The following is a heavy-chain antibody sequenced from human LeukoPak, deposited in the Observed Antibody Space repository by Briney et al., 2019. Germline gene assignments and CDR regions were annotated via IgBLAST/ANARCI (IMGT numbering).Heavy chain of an antibody. CDR1: GYSFTSYG. CDR2: SYPGDSDT. J-gene: IGHJ3*02. Sequence: GESLKISCKGSGYSFTSYGIGWVRQIPGKGLEWMGISYPGDSDTSYSPSLQGQVTISADKSISTAYLQWSSLKASDTAMYYCARYCSGGSCHLDAFDIWGQGTMVTVSS. D-gene: IGHD2-15*01. CDR3: ARYCSGGSCHLDAFDI. V-gene: IGHV5-51*01.